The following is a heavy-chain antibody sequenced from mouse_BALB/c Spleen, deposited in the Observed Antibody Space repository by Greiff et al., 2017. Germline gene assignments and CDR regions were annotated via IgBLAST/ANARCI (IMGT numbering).Heavy chain of an antibody. J-gene: IGHJ3*01. D-gene: IGHD1-1*01. CDR2: ISSGGST. CDR3: ARDTTAWFAY. Sequence: DVKLVESGGGLVKPGGSLKLSCAASGFTFSSYAMSWVRQTPEKRLEWVASISSGGSTYYPDSVKGRFTISRDNARNILYLQMSSLRSEDTAMYYCARDTTAWFAYWGQGTLVTVSA. V-gene: IGHV5-6-5*01. CDR1: GFTFSSYA.